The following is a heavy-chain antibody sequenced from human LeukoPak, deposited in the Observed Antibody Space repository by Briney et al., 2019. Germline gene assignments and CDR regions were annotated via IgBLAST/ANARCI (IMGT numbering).Heavy chain of an antibody. Sequence: GASVKVSCKASGGTFSSYAISWVRQAPGQGLEWMGGIIPIFGTANYAQKFQGRVTITADESTSTAYMELSSLRSEDTAVYYCARPLADSSGLGAFDIWGQGTMVTVSS. CDR2: IIPIFGTA. CDR3: ARPLADSSGLGAFDI. D-gene: IGHD3-22*01. V-gene: IGHV1-69*13. J-gene: IGHJ3*02. CDR1: GGTFSSYA.